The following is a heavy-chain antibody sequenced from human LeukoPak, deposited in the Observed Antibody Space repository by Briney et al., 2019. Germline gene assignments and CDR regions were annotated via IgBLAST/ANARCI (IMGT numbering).Heavy chain of an antibody. CDR2: IIPIFGTA. D-gene: IGHD2-8*01. J-gene: IGHJ4*02. CDR1: GGTFSSYA. Sequence: ASVKVSCKASGGTFSSYAISWVRQAPGQGLGWMGRIIPIFGTANYAQKFQGRVTITTDESTSTAYMELSSLRSEDTAVYYCARDDPNECTNGVCYSRFDYWGQGTLVTVSS. V-gene: IGHV1-69*05. CDR3: ARDDPNECTNGVCYSRFDY.